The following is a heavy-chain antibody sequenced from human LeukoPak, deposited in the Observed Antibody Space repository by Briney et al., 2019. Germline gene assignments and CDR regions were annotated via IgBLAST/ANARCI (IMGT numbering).Heavy chain of an antibody. CDR2: ISFDGSNK. Sequence: PGRSLRLSCAASGFTFSNYAMHWVRQAPGKGLEWVAVISFDGSNKNYADSVKGRFTISRDNSKNTLFLQMNSLRAEDTAVYYCASDSGYDHHGLFVYSGHGTLVTVSS. J-gene: IGHJ4*01. CDR3: ASDSGYDHHGLFVY. V-gene: IGHV3-30*04. D-gene: IGHD5-12*01. CDR1: GFTFSNYA.